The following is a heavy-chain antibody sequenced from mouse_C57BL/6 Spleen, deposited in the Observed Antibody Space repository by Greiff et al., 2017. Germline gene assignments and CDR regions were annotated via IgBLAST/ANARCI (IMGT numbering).Heavy chain of an antibody. V-gene: IGHV2-2*01. CDR2: IWSGGST. CDR1: GFSLTSYG. Sequence: VMLVESGPGLVQPSQSLSITCTVSGFSLTSYGVHWVRQSPGKGLEWLGVIWSGGSTDSNAAFISRLSISKDNSKSQVFLKMNSLQSDDTSIYYCASGGSRGTWFAYWGQGTLVTVSA. D-gene: IGHD1-1*02. J-gene: IGHJ3*01. CDR3: ASGGSRGTWFAY.